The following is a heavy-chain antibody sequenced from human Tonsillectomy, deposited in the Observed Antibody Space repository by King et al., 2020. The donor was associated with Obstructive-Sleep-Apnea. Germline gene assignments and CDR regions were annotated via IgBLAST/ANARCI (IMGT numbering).Heavy chain of an antibody. D-gene: IGHD1-26*01. CDR2: IYYSGST. Sequence: QLQESGPGLVKPSETLSLTCTVSGGSISSYYWSWIRQPPGKGLEWIGYIYYSGSTNYNPSLKSRVTISVDTSKNQFSLKLSSVTAADTAVYYCARELAGSYFDYWGQGTLVTVSS. CDR1: GGSISSYY. CDR3: ARELAGSYFDY. V-gene: IGHV4-59*01. J-gene: IGHJ4*02.